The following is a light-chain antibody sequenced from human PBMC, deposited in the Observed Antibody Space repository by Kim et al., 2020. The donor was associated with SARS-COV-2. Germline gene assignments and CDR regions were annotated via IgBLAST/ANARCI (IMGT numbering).Light chain of an antibody. CDR2: AAS. Sequence: PSPSSLSASVGDRVPITCRASQDISNYLAWFQLKPGKAPKLLIYAASALQPGVPSRFSGSGSGTDFTLTVTSLQPEDVATYYCQKCDSAPWTFGQGTKVDI. V-gene: IGKV1-27*01. CDR1: QDISNY. CDR3: QKCDSAPWT. J-gene: IGKJ1*01.